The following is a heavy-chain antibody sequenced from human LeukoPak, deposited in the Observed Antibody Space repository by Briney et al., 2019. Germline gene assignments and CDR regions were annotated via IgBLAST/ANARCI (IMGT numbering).Heavy chain of an antibody. Sequence: SVKVSCKASGGTFSSYAISWVRQAPGQGLEWMGRIIPILGIANYAQKFQGRVTITADKSTSTAYMELSSLRSEDTAVYYCARINCSGGSCYPWDAFDIWGRGTMVTVSS. CDR3: ARINCSGGSCYPWDAFDI. V-gene: IGHV1-69*04. CDR2: IIPILGIA. D-gene: IGHD2-15*01. J-gene: IGHJ3*02. CDR1: GGTFSSYA.